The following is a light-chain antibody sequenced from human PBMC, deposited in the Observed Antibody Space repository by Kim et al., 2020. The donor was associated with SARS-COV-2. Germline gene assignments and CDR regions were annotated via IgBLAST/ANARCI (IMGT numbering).Light chain of an antibody. V-gene: IGKV1-13*01. J-gene: IGKJ1*01. CDR2: QAS. CDR3: HQINIYPRT. Sequence: PSLGDRVAITCGGSHGIIGTLACCQQKPGRAPQLLSYQASSLESGVPSRFSGSGSGTDFSLSIRSLQPEDIATYNCHQINIYPRTFGQGTKVDIK. CDR1: HGIIGT.